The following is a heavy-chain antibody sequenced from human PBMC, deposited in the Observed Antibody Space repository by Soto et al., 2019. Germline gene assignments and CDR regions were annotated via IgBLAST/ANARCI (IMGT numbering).Heavy chain of an antibody. CDR2: IWFDGSDK. D-gene: IGHD2-15*01. CDR1: GFTFSSYG. Sequence: VQLVESGGGLVQPGGSLKLSCAASGFTFSSYGMHWVRQAPGKGLEWVALIWFDGSDKYYTESVKGRFTISRDNSKSTLYLQMNSLRAEDTAVYYCARLYCSASSCYSVGAFDIRGQGTMVTVSS. J-gene: IGHJ3*02. V-gene: IGHV3-33*01. CDR3: ARLYCSASSCYSVGAFDI.